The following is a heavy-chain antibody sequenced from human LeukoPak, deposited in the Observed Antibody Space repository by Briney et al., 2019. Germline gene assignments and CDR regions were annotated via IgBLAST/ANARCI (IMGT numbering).Heavy chain of an antibody. J-gene: IGHJ4*02. CDR1: GGSFSGYY. CDR2: INHSGST. D-gene: IGHD3-22*01. Sequence: SETLSLTCAVYGGSFSGYYWSWIRQPPGKGLEWIGEINHSGSTNYNPSLKSRVTISVDTSKNQFSLKLSSVTAADTAVYYCARARAYDSSGYRFWGQGTLVTVSS. V-gene: IGHV4-34*01. CDR3: ARARAYDSSGYRF.